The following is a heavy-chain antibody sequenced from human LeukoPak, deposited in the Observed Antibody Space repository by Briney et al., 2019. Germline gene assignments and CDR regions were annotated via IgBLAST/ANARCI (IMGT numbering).Heavy chain of an antibody. V-gene: IGHV7-4-1*02. J-gene: IGHJ4*02. CDR3: ARVMYYDILTGYYSLDY. Sequence: ASVKVSCKASGYTFTSYAMNWVRQAPGQGLEWIGWINTNTGNPTYAQGFTGRFVFSLDTSVSTAYLQISSLKAEDTAVYYCARVMYYDILTGYYSLDYWGQGTLVTVSS. D-gene: IGHD3-9*01. CDR2: INTNTGNP. CDR1: GYTFTSYA.